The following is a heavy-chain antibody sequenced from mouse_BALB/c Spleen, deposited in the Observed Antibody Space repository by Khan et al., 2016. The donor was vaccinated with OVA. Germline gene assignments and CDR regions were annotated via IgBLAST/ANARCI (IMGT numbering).Heavy chain of an antibody. CDR1: GFTFSDYY. Sequence: EVELVESGGGLVNPGGSLKLSCAASGFTFSDYYMYWVRQTPEKRLEWVATISDGGNYTYYPDDFRGRFTISRDNPKNSLYLQMSSLKSDDAAMYYCARGYDYDGYGTMDYWGQGTSVTVSS. J-gene: IGHJ4*01. CDR2: ISDGGNYT. CDR3: ARGYDYDGYGTMDY. D-gene: IGHD2-4*01. V-gene: IGHV5-4*02.